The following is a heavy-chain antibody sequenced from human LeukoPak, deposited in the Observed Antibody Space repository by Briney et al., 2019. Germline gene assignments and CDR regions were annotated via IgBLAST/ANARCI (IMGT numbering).Heavy chain of an antibody. D-gene: IGHD7-27*01. CDR3: AAGDDAFDI. V-gene: IGHV6-1*01. Sequence: SQTLSLTCAISGDSVSSNSAAWNWIRQSPSSGLEWLGRTYYRSKWYNDYAVSVKSRIIINPDTSKNQFSLQLNAVAPEDTAVYYCAAGDDAFDIWGQGTMVTVSS. J-gene: IGHJ3*02. CDR2: TYYRSKWYN. CDR1: GDSVSSNSAA.